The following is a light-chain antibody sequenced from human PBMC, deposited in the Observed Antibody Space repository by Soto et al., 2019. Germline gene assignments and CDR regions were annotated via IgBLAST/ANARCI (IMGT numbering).Light chain of an antibody. CDR1: SSDVGGYDY. CDR2: NVS. J-gene: IGLJ1*01. Sequence: QPASVSGSPGQSITISCTGTSSDVGGYDYVSWYQQHPGKAPKVILYNVSNRPSGVSKRFSGSKSGNTASLTISWLQAEDEADYYCSSFTGSNTLIYVFGSGTKVTVL. CDR3: SSFTGSNTLIYV. V-gene: IGLV2-14*01.